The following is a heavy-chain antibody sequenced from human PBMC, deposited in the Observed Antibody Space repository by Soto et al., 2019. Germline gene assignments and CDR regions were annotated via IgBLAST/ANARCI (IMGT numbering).Heavy chain of an antibody. V-gene: IGHV4-61*08. CDR1: GGPFSRGGYY. CDR2: IYYSGST. J-gene: IGHJ5*02. Sequence: SETLSLTCTVSGGPFSRGGYYWSWIRQPPGKGLEWIGYIYYSGSTIYNPTLKSRVTISVDTSKNQFSLKLSSVTAADTAVYYCARYGSGSSVWFDPWGQGTLVTVSS. CDR3: ARYGSGSSVWFDP. D-gene: IGHD3-10*01.